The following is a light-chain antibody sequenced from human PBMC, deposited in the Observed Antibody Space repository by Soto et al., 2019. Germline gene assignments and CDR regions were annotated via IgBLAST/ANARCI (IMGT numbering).Light chain of an antibody. CDR1: QSVRNNY. V-gene: IGKV3-20*01. CDR2: AAS. CDR3: LHHGSSLWT. Sequence: EIVLTQSPGTLSLSPGERATLSCRASQSVRNNYLAWYQQRPGQAPRLLIYAASSRATGIPDRFSGSGSGTDFTLTISRLEPEDFAMYYCLHHGSSLWTFGQGTKVDIK. J-gene: IGKJ1*01.